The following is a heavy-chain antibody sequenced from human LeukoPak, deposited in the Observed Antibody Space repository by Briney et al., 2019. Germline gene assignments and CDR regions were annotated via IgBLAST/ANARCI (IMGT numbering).Heavy chain of an antibody. CDR3: ARQLYDFWSGYYHQGNWFDP. Sequence: GGSPRLSCAASGFTFSDYYMSWIRQAPGKGLEWVSYISSSGSTIYYADSVKGRFTISRDNAKSSLYLQMNSLRAEDTAVYYCARQLYDFWSGYYHQGNWFDPWGQGTLVTVSS. CDR2: ISSSGSTI. J-gene: IGHJ5*02. CDR1: GFTFSDYY. D-gene: IGHD3-3*01. V-gene: IGHV3-11*01.